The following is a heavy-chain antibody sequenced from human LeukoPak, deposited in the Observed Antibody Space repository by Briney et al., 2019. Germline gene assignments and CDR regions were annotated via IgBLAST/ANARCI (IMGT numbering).Heavy chain of an antibody. Sequence: GGSLRLSRAASGFTFNSYAMSWVRQAPGKGLEWVSAISGSGGSTYYADSVKGRFTISRDNSKNTLYLQMNSLRAEDTAVYYCAKVVATEKRQEFDYWGQGTLVTVSS. J-gene: IGHJ4*02. CDR1: GFTFNSYA. CDR3: AKVVATEKRQEFDY. D-gene: IGHD5-12*01. V-gene: IGHV3-23*01. CDR2: ISGSGGST.